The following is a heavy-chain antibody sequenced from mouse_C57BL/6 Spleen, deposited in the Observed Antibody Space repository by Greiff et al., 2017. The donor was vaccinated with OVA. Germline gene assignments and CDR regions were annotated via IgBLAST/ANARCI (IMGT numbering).Heavy chain of an antibody. CDR3: TTRYDYAMDY. CDR1: GFNIKDDY. V-gene: IGHV14-4*01. Sequence: EVMLVESGAELVRPGASVKLSCTASGFNIKDDYMHWVKQRPEQGLEWIGWIDPENGDTEYASKFQGKATITADTSSNTAYLQLSSLTSEDTAVYYCTTRYDYAMDYWGQGTSVTVSS. J-gene: IGHJ4*01. D-gene: IGHD2-14*01. CDR2: IDPENGDT.